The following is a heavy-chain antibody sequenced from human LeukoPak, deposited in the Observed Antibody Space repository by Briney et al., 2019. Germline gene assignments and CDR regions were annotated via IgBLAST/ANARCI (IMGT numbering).Heavy chain of an antibody. Sequence: KPGGSLRLSCAASGFTFSSYSMNWVRQAPGKGLEWVSSISSSSSYIYYADSVKGRFTVSRDNAKNSLYLQMNSLRAEDTAVYYCARDRYSGSYPIDYWGQGTLVTVSS. V-gene: IGHV3-21*01. CDR2: ISSSSSYI. CDR3: ARDRYSGSYPIDY. J-gene: IGHJ4*02. D-gene: IGHD1-26*01. CDR1: GFTFSSYS.